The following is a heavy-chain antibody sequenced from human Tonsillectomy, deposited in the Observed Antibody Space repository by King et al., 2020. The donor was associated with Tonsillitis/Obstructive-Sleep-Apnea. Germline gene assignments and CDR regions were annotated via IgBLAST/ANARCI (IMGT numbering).Heavy chain of an antibody. V-gene: IGHV3-23*04. D-gene: IGHD3-3*01. CDR2: ISGSGGST. Sequence: VQLVESGGGLVQPGGSLRLSCAASGFTFSSYAMSWVRQAPGKGLEWVSAISGSGGSTYYADSVKGRFTISRDNSKNTLYLQMNSLRAEDTAVYYCAKLEGYFWSGYSNWFDPWGQGTLLTVSS. CDR1: GFTFSSYA. J-gene: IGHJ5*02. CDR3: AKLEGYFWSGYSNWFDP.